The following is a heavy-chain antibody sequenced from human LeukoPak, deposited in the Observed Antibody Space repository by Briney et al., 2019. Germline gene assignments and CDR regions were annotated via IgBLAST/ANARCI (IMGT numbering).Heavy chain of an antibody. CDR1: GFTFSTYW. V-gene: IGHV3-74*01. CDR2: IDHDGINT. Sequence: PGGSLRLSCAASGFTFSTYWMHWVRQAPGKGLVWVSRIDHDGINTYYADSVKGRFTISRDNAKNTLYLRMNSLRAEDTAVYYCARRAGAYSHPYDYWGQGTLVTVSS. D-gene: IGHD4/OR15-4a*01. CDR3: ARRAGAYSHPYDY. J-gene: IGHJ4*02.